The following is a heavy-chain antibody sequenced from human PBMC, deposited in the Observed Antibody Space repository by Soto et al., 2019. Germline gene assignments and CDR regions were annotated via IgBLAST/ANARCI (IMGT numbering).Heavy chain of an antibody. Sequence: QITLKESGPTLVKPTQTLTLTCTFSGFSLSTSGVGVGWIRQPPGKALEWLALIYWDDDKRYSPSLKSRLTITKDTSKNQVVLRMTNMDPVDTATYYCAHTGRLESAAKNNWFDPWGQGTLVTVSS. CDR2: IYWDDDK. CDR1: GFSLSTSGVG. V-gene: IGHV2-5*02. D-gene: IGHD2-15*01. CDR3: AHTGRLESAAKNNWFDP. J-gene: IGHJ5*02.